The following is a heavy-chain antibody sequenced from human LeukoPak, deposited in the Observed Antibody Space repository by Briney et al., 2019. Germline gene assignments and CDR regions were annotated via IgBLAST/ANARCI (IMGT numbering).Heavy chain of an antibody. CDR1: GFTFSRFA. J-gene: IGHJ4*02. D-gene: IGHD5-18*01. V-gene: IGHV3-23*01. Sequence: PGGSLRLSCASSGFTFSRFAMGWVRQAPGKGLEWVSAITSTSDSTYYADSVKGRFTISRDNSKSTLYLQMSSLRAGDTAVYYCAKDPSYGYTFHYWGQGTLVTVSS. CDR3: AKDPSYGYTFHY. CDR2: ITSTSDST.